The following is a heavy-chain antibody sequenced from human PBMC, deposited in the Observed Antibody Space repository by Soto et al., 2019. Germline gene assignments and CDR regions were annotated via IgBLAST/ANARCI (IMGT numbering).Heavy chain of an antibody. D-gene: IGHD2-15*01. J-gene: IGHJ6*02. CDR1: GGSFSGYY. V-gene: IGHV4-34*01. Sequence: WETLSLTCAVYGGSFSGYYWSWIRQPPGKGLEWIGEINHSGSTNYNPSLKSRVTISVDTSKNQFSLKLSSVTAADTAVYYCAREYIVVVVAATPGHGMDVWGQGTTVTVSS. CDR2: INHSGST. CDR3: AREYIVVVVAATPGHGMDV.